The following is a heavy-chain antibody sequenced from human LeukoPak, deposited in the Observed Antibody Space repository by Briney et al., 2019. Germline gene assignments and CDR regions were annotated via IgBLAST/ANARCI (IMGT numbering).Heavy chain of an antibody. J-gene: IGHJ4*02. V-gene: IGHV1-69*13. D-gene: IGHD3-10*01. CDR2: IIPIFGTA. CDR3: NVGSFGESDY. CDR1: GGTFISYA. Sequence: GASVKVPCKASGGTFISYAISWVRQAPGQGLEWMGGIIPIFGTANYAQKFQGRVTITADESTSTAYMELSSLRSEDTAVYYCNVGSFGESDYWGQGTLVTVSS.